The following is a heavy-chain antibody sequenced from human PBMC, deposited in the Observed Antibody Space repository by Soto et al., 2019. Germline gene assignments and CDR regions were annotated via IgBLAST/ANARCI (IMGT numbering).Heavy chain of an antibody. CDR2: INPETGGT. D-gene: IGHD2-2*01. J-gene: IGHJ6*02. CDR3: ARERYQVISDGMDV. V-gene: IGHV1-2*02. CDR1: GYTFTGYY. Sequence: ASVKVSCKASGYTFTGYYVHWVREAPGQGLEWMGWINPETGGTSYAQKFQGRVTLSRDTSINTAYLELSRLRFDDAAVYFCARERYQVISDGMDVWAKGPRSQSP.